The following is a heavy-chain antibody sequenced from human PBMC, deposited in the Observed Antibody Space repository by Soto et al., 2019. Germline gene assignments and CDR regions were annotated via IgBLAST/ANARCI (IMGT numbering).Heavy chain of an antibody. J-gene: IGHJ3*02. D-gene: IGHD3-10*01. V-gene: IGHV2-5*02. CDR3: ARRQSIMIRGAKAFDI. CDR1: GFSLITTGAG. CDR2: IYWDGEK. Sequence: QITLKESGPTLVQPTQTLTLTCSFSGFSLITTGAGVGWIRQPPGKAPEWLALIYWDGEKRYSPALKSRLIITKDSSKNQVVLTMTNMDPVDTATYYCARRQSIMIRGAKAFDIWGQGTVLSVSS.